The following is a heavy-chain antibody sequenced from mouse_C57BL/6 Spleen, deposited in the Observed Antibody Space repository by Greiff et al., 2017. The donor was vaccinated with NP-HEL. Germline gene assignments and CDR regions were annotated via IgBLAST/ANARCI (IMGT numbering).Heavy chain of an antibody. Sequence: VKLVESGAELVRPGASVTLSCKASGYTFTDYEMHWVKQTPVHGLEWIGAIDPETGGTAYNQKFKGKAILTADKSSSTAYMELRSLTSEDSAVYYCTRGGYDYFDYWGQGTTLTVSS. D-gene: IGHD2-2*01. CDR2: IDPETGGT. V-gene: IGHV1-15*01. CDR1: GYTFTDYE. J-gene: IGHJ2*01. CDR3: TRGGYDYFDY.